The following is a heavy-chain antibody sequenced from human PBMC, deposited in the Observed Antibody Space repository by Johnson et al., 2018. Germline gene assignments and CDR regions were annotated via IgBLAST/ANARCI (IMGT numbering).Heavy chain of an antibody. CDR3: VRTSTMVRADSWFDP. Sequence: EVQLVETGGGLVQPGGSLRLSCAASGFTFSSYWMHWVRQAPGKGLVWVSRINHDGSSASYGDFVNGRFTISRDNAKNTLYMQMNSLRAEDTAVYYCVRTSTMVRADSWFDPWGQGTLVTVSS. J-gene: IGHJ5*02. V-gene: IGHV3-74*01. D-gene: IGHD3-10*01. CDR2: INHDGSSA. CDR1: GFTFSSYW.